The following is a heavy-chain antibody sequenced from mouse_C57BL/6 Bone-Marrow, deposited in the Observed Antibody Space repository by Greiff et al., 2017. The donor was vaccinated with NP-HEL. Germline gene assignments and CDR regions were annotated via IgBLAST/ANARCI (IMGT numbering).Heavy chain of an antibody. J-gene: IGHJ1*03. CDR1: GYTFTSYT. D-gene: IGHD2-1*01. CDR3: ARLLWPRYFDV. CDR2: INPSSGYT. Sequence: VQLQESGAELARPGASVKMSCKASGYTFTSYTMHWVTQRPGQGLEWIGYINPSSGYTKYNQKFKDKATLTADKSSSTAYMQLSSLTSEDSAVYYCARLLWPRYFDVWGTGTTVTVSS. V-gene: IGHV1-4*01.